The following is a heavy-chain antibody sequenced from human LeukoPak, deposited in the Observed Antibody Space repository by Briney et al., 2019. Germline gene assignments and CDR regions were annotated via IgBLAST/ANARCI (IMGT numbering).Heavy chain of an antibody. CDR3: AREALTGIAAADDAFDI. V-gene: IGHV1-46*01. Sequence: ASVKVSCKASGYTFTSYYMYWVRQAPGQGLEWMGIINPSGGSTSYAQKFQGRVTMTRDTSTSTVYMELGSLRSEDTAVYYCAREALTGIAAADDAFDIWGQGTMVTVSS. CDR1: GYTFTSYY. J-gene: IGHJ3*02. CDR2: INPSGGST. D-gene: IGHD6-13*01.